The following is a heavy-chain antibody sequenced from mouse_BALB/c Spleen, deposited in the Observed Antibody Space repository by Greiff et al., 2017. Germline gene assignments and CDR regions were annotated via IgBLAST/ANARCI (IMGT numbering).Heavy chain of an antibody. D-gene: IGHD1-1*02. V-gene: IGHV1-80*01. CDR2: IYPGDGDT. J-gene: IGHJ2*01. Sequence: VQLQQSGAELVRPGSSVKISCKASGYASSSYWMNWVKQRPGQGLEWIGQIYPGDGDTNYNGKFKGKATLTADKSSSTAYMQLSSLTSEDSAVYFWARSMGLPYYSLDYWGQGTTLTVSS. CDR1: GYASSSYW. CDR3: ARSMGLPYYSLDY.